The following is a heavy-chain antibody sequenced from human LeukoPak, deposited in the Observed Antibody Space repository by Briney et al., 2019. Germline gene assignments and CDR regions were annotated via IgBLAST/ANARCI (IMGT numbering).Heavy chain of an antibody. J-gene: IGHJ3*02. Sequence: PGGSLRLSCAASGFTFSSYAMSWVRQAPGKGLEWVSAISGNGGSTYYADSVKGRFTISRDNSKNTLYLQMNSLRAEDTAVYYFARASRIPFGGSGGRCSSGNVFFIWGQGTMVTVSS. CDR1: GFTFSSYA. D-gene: IGHD2-15*01. V-gene: IGHV3-23*01. CDR2: ISGNGGST. CDR3: ARASRIPFGGSGGRCSSGNVFFI.